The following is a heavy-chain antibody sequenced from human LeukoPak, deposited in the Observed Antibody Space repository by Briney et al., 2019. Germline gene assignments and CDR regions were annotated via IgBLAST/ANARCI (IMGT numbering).Heavy chain of an antibody. Sequence: GASVKVSCKASGYTFTGYYMHWVRQAPGQGLEWMGRINPNSGSTSYAQKFQGRVTMTRDTSTSTVYMELSSLRSEDTAVYYCARGWGQQLVPWGQGTLVTASS. J-gene: IGHJ5*02. CDR1: GYTFTGYY. CDR3: ARGWGQQLVP. CDR2: INPNSGST. V-gene: IGHV1-46*01. D-gene: IGHD6-13*01.